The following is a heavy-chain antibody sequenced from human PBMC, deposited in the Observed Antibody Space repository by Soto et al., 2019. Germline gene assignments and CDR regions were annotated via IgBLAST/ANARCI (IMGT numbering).Heavy chain of an antibody. CDR2: ISYDGSNK. V-gene: IGHV3-30*18. CDR3: AKATSSYYGMDV. J-gene: IGHJ6*02. D-gene: IGHD2-2*01. CDR1: GFTFSTYG. Sequence: QVQLVESGGGVVQPGRSLRLSCAASGFTFSTYGMHWVRQAPGKGLEWVAVISYDGSNKYYADSVKGRFTISRDNSKNTLYLQMNSLRAVDTAVYYCAKATSSYYGMDVWGQGTTVTVSS.